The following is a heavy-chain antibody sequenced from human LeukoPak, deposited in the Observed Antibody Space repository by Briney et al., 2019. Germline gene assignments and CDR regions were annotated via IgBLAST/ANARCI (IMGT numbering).Heavy chain of an antibody. Sequence: PGGSLRLSCAASGFTVSSNYMSWVRQAPGKGLEWVSSISSSSSYIYYADSVKGRFTISRDNAKNSLYLQMNSLRAEDTAVYYCARNYDFWSGYHLDYWGQGTLVTVSS. CDR2: ISSSSSYI. CDR3: ARNYDFWSGYHLDY. CDR1: GFTVSSNY. D-gene: IGHD3-3*01. J-gene: IGHJ4*02. V-gene: IGHV3-21*01.